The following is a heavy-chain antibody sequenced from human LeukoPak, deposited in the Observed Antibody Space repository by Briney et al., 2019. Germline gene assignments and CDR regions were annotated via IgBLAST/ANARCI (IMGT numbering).Heavy chain of an antibody. Sequence: SETLSLTCTVSGGSISSYYWSWVRQPAGKGLEWIGRIYTSGSTNYNPSLKSRVTMSVDTSKYQFSLKLSSVTAADTAVYYCARGATVADLDYWGQGTLVTVSS. D-gene: IGHD4-23*01. CDR2: IYTSGST. V-gene: IGHV4-4*07. J-gene: IGHJ4*02. CDR1: GGSISSYY. CDR3: ARGATVADLDY.